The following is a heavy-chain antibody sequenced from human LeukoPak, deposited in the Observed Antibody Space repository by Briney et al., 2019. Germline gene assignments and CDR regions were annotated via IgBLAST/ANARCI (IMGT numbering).Heavy chain of an antibody. Sequence: SETLSLTCTVSGGSTSSATYYWNWIRQPAGKGLEWIGRIYTNGGTNYNPSLKSQVTISAERSKNQFSLKLSSVTAADTAVYYCARDSSTWYGGPFCFDYWGQGILVTVSS. CDR2: IYTNGGT. CDR3: ARDSSTWYGGPFCFDY. CDR1: GGSTSSATYY. V-gene: IGHV4-61*02. J-gene: IGHJ4*02. D-gene: IGHD6-13*01.